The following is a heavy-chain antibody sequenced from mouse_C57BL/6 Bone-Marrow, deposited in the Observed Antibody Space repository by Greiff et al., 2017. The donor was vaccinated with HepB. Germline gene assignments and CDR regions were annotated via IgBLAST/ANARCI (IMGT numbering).Heavy chain of an antibody. CDR2: IDPSDSYT. Sequence: QVQLKQSGAELVMPGASVKLSCKASGYTFTSYWMHWVKQRPGQGLEWIGEIDPSDSYTNYNQKFKGKSTLTVDKSSSTAYMQLSSLTSEDSAVYYCAREDFYYDYDDYAMDYWGQGTSVTVSS. CDR1: GYTFTSYW. V-gene: IGHV1-69*01. J-gene: IGHJ4*01. CDR3: AREDFYYDYDDYAMDY. D-gene: IGHD2-4*01.